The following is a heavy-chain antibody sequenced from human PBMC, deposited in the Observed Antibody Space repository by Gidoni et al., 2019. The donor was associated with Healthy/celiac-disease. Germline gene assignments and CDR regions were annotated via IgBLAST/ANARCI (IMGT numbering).Heavy chain of an antibody. Sequence: QVTLKESGPVLVKPTETLTLTCTVSGFSLSNARMGVSWIRQPPGKALEWLAHIFSNDEKSYSTSLKSRLTISKDTSKSQVVLTMTNMDPVDTATYYCARKQSGWPYYYGMDVWGQGTTVTVSS. V-gene: IGHV2-26*01. CDR3: ARKQSGWPYYYGMDV. J-gene: IGHJ6*02. D-gene: IGHD6-19*01. CDR1: GFSLSNARMG. CDR2: IFSNDEK.